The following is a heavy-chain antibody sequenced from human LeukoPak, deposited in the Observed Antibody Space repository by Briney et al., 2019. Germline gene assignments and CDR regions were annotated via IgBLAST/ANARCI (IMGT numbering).Heavy chain of an antibody. D-gene: IGHD3-22*01. CDR3: ARNYYDTNGYYSGFDY. V-gene: IGHV4-4*07. Sequence: SETLSLTCIVSGGSISSYYWSWIRQPAGKGLEWIGRIYSSGSANYNPSLKSQVSMSVDTSKNQFSLKLSSVTAADTAVYYCARNYYDTNGYYSGFDYWGQGTLGTVSS. CDR1: GGSISSYY. J-gene: IGHJ4*02. CDR2: IYSSGSA.